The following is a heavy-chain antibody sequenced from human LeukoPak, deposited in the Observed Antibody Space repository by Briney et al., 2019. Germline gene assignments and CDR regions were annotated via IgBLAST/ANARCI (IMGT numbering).Heavy chain of an antibody. V-gene: IGHV4-59*01. CDR1: GGSISSYY. D-gene: IGHD6-13*01. CDR2: IYYSGST. J-gene: IGHJ5*02. Sequence: PSETLSLTCTVSGGSISSYYWSWIRQPPGKGLEWIGYIYYSGSTNYNPSLKSRVTISVDTSKNQFSLKLSSVTAADTAVYYCARDRYSRYSSSWSHPWFDPWGQGTLVTVSS. CDR3: ARDRYSRYSSSWSHPWFDP.